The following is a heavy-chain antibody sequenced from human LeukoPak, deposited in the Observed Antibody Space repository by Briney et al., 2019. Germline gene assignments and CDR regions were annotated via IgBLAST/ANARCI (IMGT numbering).Heavy chain of an antibody. Sequence: GGSLRLSCAASGFTFSSCAMSWVRQAPAKGLEWVSSITDSGGYTYYADSVKGRFTISRDNSKNTLYLQRHSLRAEDTAVYYCAKGGISEAGGLDVWGQGTTVTVSS. D-gene: IGHD6-13*01. CDR1: GFTFSSCA. V-gene: IGHV3-23*01. CDR3: AKGGISEAGGLDV. CDR2: ITDSGGYT. J-gene: IGHJ6*02.